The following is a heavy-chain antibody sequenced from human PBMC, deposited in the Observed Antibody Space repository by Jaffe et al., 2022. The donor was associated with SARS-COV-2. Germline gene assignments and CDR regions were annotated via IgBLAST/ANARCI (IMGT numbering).Heavy chain of an antibody. CDR3: TSSRSTHYYDSSGPEGPES. Sequence: EVQLVESGGGLVKPGRSLRLSCTASGFTFGDYAMSWFRQAPGKGLEWVGFIRSKAYGGTTEYAASVKGRFTISRDDSKSIAYLQMNSLKTEDTAVYYCTSSRSTHYYDSSGPEGPESWGQGTLVTVSS. CDR2: IRSKAYGGTT. V-gene: IGHV3-49*05. D-gene: IGHD3-22*01. J-gene: IGHJ4*02. CDR1: GFTFGDYA.